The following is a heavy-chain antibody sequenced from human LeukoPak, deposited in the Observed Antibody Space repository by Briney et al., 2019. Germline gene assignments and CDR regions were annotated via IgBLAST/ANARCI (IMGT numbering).Heavy chain of an antibody. CDR1: GGTFSNYT. J-gene: IGHJ5*02. CDR2: IFPIFDTT. Sequence: SVKVSCKASGGTFSNYTINWVRQAPGQGLDWMGGIFPIFDTTHYVQKFQGRVTITADKSTSTAYMELSSLRPEDTAIYYCARGNEEIQWLAYNWFDPLGQGTLVTVFS. D-gene: IGHD6-19*01. CDR3: ARGNEEIQWLAYNWFDP. V-gene: IGHV1-69*06.